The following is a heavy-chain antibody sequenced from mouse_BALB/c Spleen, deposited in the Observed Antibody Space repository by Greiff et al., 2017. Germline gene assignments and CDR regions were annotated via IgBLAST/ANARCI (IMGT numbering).Heavy chain of an antibody. CDR2: ISTYYGDA. CDR3: ASRNDRGSWFAY. D-gene: IGHD2-12*01. CDR1: GYTFTDYA. J-gene: IGHJ3*01. Sequence: VQLQQSGAELVRPGVSVKISCKGSGYTFTDYAMHWVKQSHAKSLEWIGVISTYYGDASYNQKFKGKATMTVDKSSSTAYMELARLTSEDSAIYYCASRNDRGSWFAYWGQGTLVTVSA. V-gene: IGHV1S137*01.